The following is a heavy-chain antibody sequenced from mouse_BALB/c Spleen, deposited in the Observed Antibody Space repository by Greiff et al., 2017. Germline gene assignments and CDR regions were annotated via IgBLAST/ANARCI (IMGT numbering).Heavy chain of an antibody. CDR2: ISTYYGDA. CDR1: GYTFTDYA. CDR3: ARAHDRRGSFAY. J-gene: IGHJ3*01. D-gene: IGHD2-3*01. V-gene: IGHV1S137*01. Sequence: VQLQESGAELVRPGVSVKISCKGSGYTFTDYAMHWVKQSPAKSLEWIGVISTYYGDASYNQKFKGKATMTVDKSSSTAYMELARLTSEDSAIYYCARAHDRRGSFAYWGQGTLVTVSA.